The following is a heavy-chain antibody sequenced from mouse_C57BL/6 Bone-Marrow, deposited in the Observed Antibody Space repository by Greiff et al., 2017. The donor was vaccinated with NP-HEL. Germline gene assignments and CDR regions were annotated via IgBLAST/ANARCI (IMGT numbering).Heavy chain of an antibody. Sequence: EVQLQQSGPELVKPGASVKIPCKASGYTFTDYNMDWVKQSHGKSLEWIGDINPNNGGTIYNQKFKGKATLTVDKSSSTAYMELRSLTSEDTAVYYCAREDSSGYVRFAYWGQGTLVTVSA. V-gene: IGHV1-18*01. CDR2: INPNNGGT. D-gene: IGHD3-2*02. J-gene: IGHJ3*01. CDR1: GYTFTDYN. CDR3: AREDSSGYVRFAY.